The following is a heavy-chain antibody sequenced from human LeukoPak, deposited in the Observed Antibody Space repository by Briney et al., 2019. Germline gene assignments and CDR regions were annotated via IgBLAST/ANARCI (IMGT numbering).Heavy chain of an antibody. CDR1: GGSISSSSYY. CDR2: IYYSGST. D-gene: IGHD6-19*01. V-gene: IGHV4-39*07. J-gene: IGHJ4*02. Sequence: SETLSLTCTVSGGSISSSSYYWGWIRQPPGKGLEWIGSIYYSGSTYYNPSLKSRVTISVDTSKNQFSLKLSSVTAADTAVYYCARGGGYSSGWSSWGQGTLVTVSS. CDR3: ARGGGYSSGWSS.